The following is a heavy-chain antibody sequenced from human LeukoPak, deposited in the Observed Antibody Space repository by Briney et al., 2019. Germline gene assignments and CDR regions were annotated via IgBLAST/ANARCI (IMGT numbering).Heavy chain of an antibody. J-gene: IGHJ3*02. CDR2: ISSSSSYI. CDR1: GSTFSSYS. CDR3: ARAGSNDAFDI. V-gene: IGHV3-21*01. Sequence: PGGSLRLSCAASGSTFSSYSMNWVRQAPGKGLEWVSSISSSSSYIYYADSVKGRFTISRDNAKNSLYLQMNSLRAEDTAVYYCARAGSNDAFDIWGQGTMVTVSS.